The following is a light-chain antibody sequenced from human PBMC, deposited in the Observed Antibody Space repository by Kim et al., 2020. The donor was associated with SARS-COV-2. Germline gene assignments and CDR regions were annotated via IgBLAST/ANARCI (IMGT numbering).Light chain of an antibody. CDR3: QQYYSYPRT. CDR1: QGVSTY. CDR2: AAP. Sequence: AIRITQSPSSLSASTGDRVTITCRASQGVSTYLAWYQQKPGKAPKLLIYAAPTLHSAIPSRFSGSGSGTDFTLTISCLQSEDFATYYCQQYYSYPRTFGQGTKLEI. V-gene: IGKV1-8*01. J-gene: IGKJ2*01.